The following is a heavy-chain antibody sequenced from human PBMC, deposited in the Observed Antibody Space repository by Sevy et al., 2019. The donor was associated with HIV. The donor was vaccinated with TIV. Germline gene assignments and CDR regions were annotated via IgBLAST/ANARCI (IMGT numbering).Heavy chain of an antibody. CDR1: GFTFSSYS. CDR3: ARGITGTTNYGMDV. J-gene: IGHJ6*02. Sequence: GGSLRLSCAASGFTFSSYSMNWVRQAPGKGLEWVSSISSGSSYIFYADSMKGRFTSSRDNAKNSLYLQMNSLRAEDTAVYYCARGITGTTNYGMDVWGQGTTVTVSS. CDR2: ISSGSSYI. D-gene: IGHD1-7*01. V-gene: IGHV3-21*01.